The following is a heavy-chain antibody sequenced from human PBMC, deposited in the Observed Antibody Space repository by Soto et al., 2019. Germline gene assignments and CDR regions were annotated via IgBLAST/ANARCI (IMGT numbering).Heavy chain of an antibody. CDR2: IYYSGST. V-gene: IGHV4-39*07. CDR1: GGSISSSSYY. J-gene: IGHJ5*02. Sequence: SETLSLTCTVSGGSISSSSYYWGWIRQPPGKGLEWIGSIYYSGSTYYNPSLKSRVTISVDTSKNQFSLKLSSVTAADTAVYYCARSGSGSYYNNWFDPWGQGTLVTVSS. D-gene: IGHD3-10*01. CDR3: ARSGSGSYYNNWFDP.